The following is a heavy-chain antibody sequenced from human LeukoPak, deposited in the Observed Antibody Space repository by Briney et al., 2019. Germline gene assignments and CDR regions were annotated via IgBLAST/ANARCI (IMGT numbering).Heavy chain of an antibody. Sequence: ASVKVSCKASGYTFTSYYMHWVRQAPGRGLEWMGIINPSGGDTSYAQKSQGRLTMTRDTSTNTVYMELTSLRSEDTAVYYCAREVMDNLRFDYWGQGTLVTVSS. CDR3: AREVMDNLRFDY. J-gene: IGHJ4*02. V-gene: IGHV1-46*01. D-gene: IGHD1-14*01. CDR1: GYTFTSYY. CDR2: INPSGGDT.